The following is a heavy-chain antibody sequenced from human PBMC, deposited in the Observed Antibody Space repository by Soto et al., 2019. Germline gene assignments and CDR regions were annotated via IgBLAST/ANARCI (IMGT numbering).Heavy chain of an antibody. CDR3: ARPLAAVAFDI. CDR2: MNPYNGEA. J-gene: IGHJ3*02. CDR1: GYTFTSYD. D-gene: IGHD6-19*01. Sequence: ASVKVSCKASGYTFTSYDINWVRQATGQGLEWMGGMNPYNGEANYAQKFQGRVTITTDKSTSTAYMELSSLRSEDTAVYYCARPLAAVAFDIWGQGTMVTVSS. V-gene: IGHV1-8*01.